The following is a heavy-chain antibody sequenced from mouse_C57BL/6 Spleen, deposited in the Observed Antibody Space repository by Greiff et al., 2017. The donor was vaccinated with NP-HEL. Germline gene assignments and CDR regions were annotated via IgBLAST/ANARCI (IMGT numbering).Heavy chain of an antibody. J-gene: IGHJ3*01. CDR2: ISGGGGNT. CDR1: GFTFSSYT. V-gene: IGHV5-9*04. CDR3: ARVWDGWFAY. D-gene: IGHD4-1*01. Sequence: EVQRVESGGGLVKPGGSLKLSCAASGFTFSSYTMSWVRQTPEKRLEWVATISGGGGNTYYPDSVKGRFTISRDNAKNTLYLQMSSLKSEDTAMYYCARVWDGWFAYWGQGTLVTVSA.